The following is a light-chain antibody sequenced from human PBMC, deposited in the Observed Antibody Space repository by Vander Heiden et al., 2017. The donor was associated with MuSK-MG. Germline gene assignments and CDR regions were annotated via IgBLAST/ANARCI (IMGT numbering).Light chain of an antibody. CDR2: SAS. J-gene: IGKJ4*01. CDR3: QLYDWYPLT. Sequence: IQLTQSPSFLSASVGDRVTITCRASQGISNKLAWYQQKAGKAPKLLISSASTLQSGVPSRFSGSGSGTEFTLTISSLQPEDFATYSCQLYDWYPLTFGGGTKVEIK. CDR1: QGISNK. V-gene: IGKV1-9*01.